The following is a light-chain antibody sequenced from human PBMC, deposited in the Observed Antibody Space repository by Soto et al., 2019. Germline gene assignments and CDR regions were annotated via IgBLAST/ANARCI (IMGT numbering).Light chain of an antibody. V-gene: IGLV1-44*01. J-gene: IGLJ3*02. CDR1: SSNIGSNS. Sequence: QSVLTQPPSASGTPGQRVTISCSGSSSNIGSNSVNWYQQLPATAPKLLIYSNNQRPSVVPDRLSGSRSGTSASLTIRGLQSEDEAIYSCAAWDDSLNAWVFGGGTKLTVL. CDR3: AAWDDSLNAWV. CDR2: SNN.